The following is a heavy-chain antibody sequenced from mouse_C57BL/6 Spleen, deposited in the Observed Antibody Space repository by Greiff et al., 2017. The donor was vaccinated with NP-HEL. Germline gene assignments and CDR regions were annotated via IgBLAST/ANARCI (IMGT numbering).Heavy chain of an antibody. V-gene: IGHV4-1*01. CDR2: INPDSSTI. CDR3: ASPNWDWYFDV. D-gene: IGHD4-1*01. Sequence: GVDFSRYWMSWVRRAPGKGLEWIGEINPDSSTINYAPSLKDKFIISRDNAKNTLYLQMSKVRSEDTALYYCASPNWDWYFDVWGTGTTVTVSS. CDR1: GVDFSRYW. J-gene: IGHJ1*03.